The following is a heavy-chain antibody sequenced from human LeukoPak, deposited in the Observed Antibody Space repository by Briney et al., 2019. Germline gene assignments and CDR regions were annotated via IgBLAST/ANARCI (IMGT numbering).Heavy chain of an antibody. CDR3: ARDSSSGPWKYYFDY. D-gene: IGHD6-19*01. CDR2: IYHSGTT. J-gene: IGHJ4*02. V-gene: IGHV4-4*02. Sequence: SGTLSLTCAVSGGSISSSNWWNWVRQPPGKGLEWIGEIYHSGTTNYNPSLKSRVTISVDKSKNQFSLKLSSVTAADTAVYYCARDSSSGPWKYYFDYWGQGTLVTVSS. CDR1: GGSISSSNW.